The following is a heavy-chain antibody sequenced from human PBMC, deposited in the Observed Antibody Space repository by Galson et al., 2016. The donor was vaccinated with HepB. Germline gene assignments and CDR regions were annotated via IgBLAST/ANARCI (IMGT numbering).Heavy chain of an antibody. J-gene: IGHJ5*01. CDR1: GDSISSSSYY. CDR2: IYYSGST. D-gene: IGHD2-15*01. CDR3: AAARDNWFDS. V-gene: IGHV4-39*01. Sequence: SETLSLTCSVSGDSISSSSYYWGWIRQPPGKGLEWIGSIYYSGSTYYSPSLNSPVTISVDMSKNQVSLEVSSVTAADTAVYYCAAARDNWFDSWGQGTLVTVSS.